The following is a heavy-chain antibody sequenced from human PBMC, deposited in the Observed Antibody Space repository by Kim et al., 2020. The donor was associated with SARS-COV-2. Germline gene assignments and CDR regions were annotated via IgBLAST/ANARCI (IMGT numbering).Heavy chain of an antibody. Sequence: PSLKSRVAISVDTTKNQCSRKLSAVTAADTAVYYCASFLPAAKRGYFDYWGQGTLVTVSS. D-gene: IGHD2-2*01. V-gene: IGHV4-39*01. CDR3: ASFLPAAKRGYFDY. J-gene: IGHJ4*02.